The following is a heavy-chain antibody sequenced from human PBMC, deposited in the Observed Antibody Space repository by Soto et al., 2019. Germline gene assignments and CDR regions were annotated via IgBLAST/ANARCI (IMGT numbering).Heavy chain of an antibody. D-gene: IGHD5-12*01. V-gene: IGHV3-30*03. CDR3: ASPPLSATIHYYYYYGMDV. CDR2: ISYDGSNK. J-gene: IGHJ6*02. CDR1: GFTFSSYG. Sequence: PGGSLRLSCAASGFTFSSYGMHWVRQAPGKGLEWVAVISYDGSNKYYADSVKGRFTISRDNSKNTLYLQMNSLRAEDTAVYYCASPPLSATIHYYYYYGMDVWGQGT.